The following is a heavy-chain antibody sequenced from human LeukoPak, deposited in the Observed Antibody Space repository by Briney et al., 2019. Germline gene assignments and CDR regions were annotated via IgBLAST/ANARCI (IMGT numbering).Heavy chain of an antibody. Sequence: ASVKVSCKASGYTFTSYGISWVRQAPGQGLEWMGWISAYNGNTNYAQKLQGRVTMTTDTSTSTAHMELRSLRSDDTAVYYCARDSSSWYESYYYGMDVWGQGTTVTVSS. CDR1: GYTFTSYG. J-gene: IGHJ6*02. V-gene: IGHV1-18*01. CDR2: ISAYNGNT. CDR3: ARDSSSWYESYYYGMDV. D-gene: IGHD6-13*01.